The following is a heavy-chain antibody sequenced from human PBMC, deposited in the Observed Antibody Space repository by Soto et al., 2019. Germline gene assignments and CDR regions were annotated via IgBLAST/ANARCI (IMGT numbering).Heavy chain of an antibody. Sequence: ASVKVSCKASGFTFTSSAMQWVRQARGQRLEWIGWIVVGSGNTNYAQKFQERVTITRDMSTSTAYMELSSLRSENTAVYYCAAIASQSSAAFDIWGQGTMVTVSS. CDR2: IVVGSGNT. CDR3: AAIASQSSAAFDI. V-gene: IGHV1-58*02. J-gene: IGHJ3*02. CDR1: GFTFTSSA. D-gene: IGHD6-6*01.